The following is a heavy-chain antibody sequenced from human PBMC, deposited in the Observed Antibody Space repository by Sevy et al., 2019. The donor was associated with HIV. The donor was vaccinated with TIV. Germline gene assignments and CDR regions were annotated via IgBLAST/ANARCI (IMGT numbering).Heavy chain of an antibody. CDR2: VSASGRGT. CDR1: GFTFSSYA. V-gene: IGHV3-23*01. CDR3: AKSTAVVTDAFDV. Sequence: GSLRLSCAASGFTFSSYAMSWVRRAPGKGLEWVSDVSASGRGTNYADAVKGRFTISRDNSKNTLYLQMNSLRAEDTAIYYCAKSTAVVTDAFDVWGQGTVVTVSS. D-gene: IGHD4-17*01. J-gene: IGHJ3*01.